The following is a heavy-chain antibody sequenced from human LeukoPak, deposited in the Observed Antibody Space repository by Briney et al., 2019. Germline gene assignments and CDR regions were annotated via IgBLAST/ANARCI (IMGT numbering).Heavy chain of an antibody. V-gene: IGHV1-8*01. J-gene: IGHJ4*02. Sequence: ASVKVSCKASGYTFTSYDINWVRQATGQGLEWMGWMNPNSGNTGYAQKFQGRVTMTRNTSISTAYMELSSLRSEDTAVYYCARVKTGYYGSGTYLGYWGQGTLVTVSS. CDR3: ARVKTGYYGSGTYLGY. CDR1: GYTFTSYD. CDR2: MNPNSGNT. D-gene: IGHD3-10*01.